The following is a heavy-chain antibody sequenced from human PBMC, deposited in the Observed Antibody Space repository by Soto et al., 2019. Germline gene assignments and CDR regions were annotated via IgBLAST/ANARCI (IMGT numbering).Heavy chain of an antibody. CDR2: ISYDGSNK. CDR1: GFTFSSYG. CDR3: AKRAYSGSYLDY. J-gene: IGHJ4*02. V-gene: IGHV3-30*18. Sequence: QVQLVESGGGVVQPGRSLRLSCAASGFTFSSYGMHWVRQAPGKGLEWVAVISYDGSNKYYADSLKGRFTISRDNSKNTLYLQMNSLRAEDTAVYYCAKRAYSGSYLDYWGQGTLVTVSS. D-gene: IGHD1-26*01.